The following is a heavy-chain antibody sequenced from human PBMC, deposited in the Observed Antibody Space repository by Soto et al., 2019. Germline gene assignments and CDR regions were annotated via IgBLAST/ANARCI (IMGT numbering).Heavy chain of an antibody. CDR2: IYYSGNT. D-gene: IGHD5-18*01. CDR1: GGFIRSSRDY. CDR3: ERQEWIQLWPDDY. J-gene: IGHJ4*02. V-gene: IGHV4-39*01. Sequence: QLQLQESGPGLVKPSETLSLTCTVSGGFIRSSRDYWGWIRQPPGKGLEWIGSIYYSGNTYYNPSLKSRVTISVDTSKNQFSLKLSSVTAADTAVYYCERQEWIQLWPDDYWGQGTLVIVSS.